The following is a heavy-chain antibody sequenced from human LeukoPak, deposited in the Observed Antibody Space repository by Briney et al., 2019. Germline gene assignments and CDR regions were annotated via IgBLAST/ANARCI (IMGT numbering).Heavy chain of an antibody. V-gene: IGHV4-39*07. Sequence: SETLSLTCSVSGGSISNTNYYWGWIRQPPGKGLEWIASIYHSGRTDYNPSLKSRVTISVDTSKNQFSLKLNFVTAADTAMYYCARMFRSSWYINWFDPWGQGTLVTVSS. D-gene: IGHD6-13*01. CDR3: ARMFRSSWYINWFDP. CDR2: IYHSGRT. CDR1: GGSISNTNYY. J-gene: IGHJ5*02.